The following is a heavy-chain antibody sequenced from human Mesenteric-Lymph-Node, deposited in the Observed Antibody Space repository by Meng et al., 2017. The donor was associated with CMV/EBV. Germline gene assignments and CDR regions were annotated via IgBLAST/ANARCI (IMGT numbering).Heavy chain of an antibody. V-gene: IGHV3-11*01. CDR3: ARVGRWLQSTHFDY. J-gene: IGHJ4*02. CDR2: ISGSGSTI. Sequence: GGPLRLSCAASGFTFSDYYLTWIRQAPGKGLEWVSYISGSGSTIYYADSVKGRFTISRDNAKNSLYLQMNSLRAEDTAVYYCARVGRWLQSTHFDYWGQGTLVTVSS. CDR1: GFTFSDYY. D-gene: IGHD5-24*01.